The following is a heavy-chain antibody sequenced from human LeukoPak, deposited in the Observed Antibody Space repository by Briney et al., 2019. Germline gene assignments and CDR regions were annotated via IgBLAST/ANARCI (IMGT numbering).Heavy chain of an antibody. D-gene: IGHD3-16*02. J-gene: IGHJ3*02. CDR3: ARDPYIMITFGGVIGNDAFDI. CDR1: GYTFTSYA. Sequence: GASVKVSCKASGYTFTSYAMNWVRQAPGQGLEWMGWINTNTGNPTYAQGFTGRFVFSLDTSVSTAYLQISSLKAEDTAVYYCARDPYIMITFGGVIGNDAFDIWGQGTMVTVSS. V-gene: IGHV7-4-1*02. CDR2: INTNTGNP.